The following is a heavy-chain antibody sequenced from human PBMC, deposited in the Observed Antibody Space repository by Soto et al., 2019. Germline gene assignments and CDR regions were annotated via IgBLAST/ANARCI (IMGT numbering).Heavy chain of an antibody. CDR1: GDTFSSYA. J-gene: IGHJ6*02. Sequence: AAVKVSCKASGDTFSSYAISWVRQAPGKGLEWMGKIIPTFGRTNYAQKFQGRLTISADDSTSTAYMELSSLLSEDTAVYYCARDPLSSFAMDVWGQGTTVTVSS. V-gene: IGHV1-69*13. CDR2: IIPTFGRT. CDR3: ARDPLSSFAMDV. D-gene: IGHD3-10*02.